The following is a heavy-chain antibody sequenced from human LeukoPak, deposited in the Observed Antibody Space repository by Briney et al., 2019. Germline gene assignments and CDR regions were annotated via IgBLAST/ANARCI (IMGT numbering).Heavy chain of an antibody. Sequence: GESLRISCKGSGYGFSSYWISWVRQMPGKGLEWMGRIDPSDSYTNYSPSFQGHVTMSADKSISTAYLQWSSLKASDTAIYYCARHGSGSSWFDPWGQGTLVTVSS. CDR1: GYGFSSYW. J-gene: IGHJ5*02. V-gene: IGHV5-10-1*01. CDR3: ARHGSGSSWFDP. D-gene: IGHD1-26*01. CDR2: IDPSDSYT.